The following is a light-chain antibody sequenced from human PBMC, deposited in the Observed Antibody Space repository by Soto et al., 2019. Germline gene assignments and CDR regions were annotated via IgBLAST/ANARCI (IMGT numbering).Light chain of an antibody. V-gene: IGKV2-28*01. CDR1: QSLLHSNGYSY. Sequence: DIVMTQSPLSLPVTPGEPASISCRSSQSLLHSNGYSYFDWYLQKPGQSPQLLIYLGSSRASGVPDRFNGSGSGTDFTLKISRVEAEDVGVYYCKQAQQTPLTFGKGTRLEIK. CDR3: KQAQQTPLT. CDR2: LGS. J-gene: IGKJ5*01.